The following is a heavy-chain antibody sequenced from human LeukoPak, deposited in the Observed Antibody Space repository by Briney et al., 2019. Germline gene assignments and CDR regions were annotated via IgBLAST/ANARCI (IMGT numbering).Heavy chain of an antibody. CDR3: ARDQGYRYGYGDFDY. V-gene: IGHV1-46*01. CDR2: INPSSGST. CDR1: GYTFTSYY. J-gene: IGHJ4*02. Sequence: ASVKVSCKASGYTFTSYYMHWVRQAPGQGPEWVGIINPSSGSTSNAQKFQGRVTITADESTSTAYMELSSLRSEDTAVYYCARDQGYRYGYGDFDYWGQGTLVTVSS. D-gene: IGHD5-18*01.